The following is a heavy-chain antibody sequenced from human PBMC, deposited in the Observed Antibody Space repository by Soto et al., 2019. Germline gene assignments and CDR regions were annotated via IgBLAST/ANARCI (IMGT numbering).Heavy chain of an antibody. Sequence: PGGSLRLSCAVSEFNVMSYWMSWVRQAPGKGLEWVASIKEDGSEIYYLQSVRGRFTISRGSAGNALHLAMNYLSAEDTGVYFCARDIGFDYVNWGQGTLVTVSS. V-gene: IGHV3-7*01. CDR2: IKEDGSEI. CDR3: ARDIGFDYVN. CDR1: EFNVMSYW. D-gene: IGHD3-16*01. J-gene: IGHJ4*02.